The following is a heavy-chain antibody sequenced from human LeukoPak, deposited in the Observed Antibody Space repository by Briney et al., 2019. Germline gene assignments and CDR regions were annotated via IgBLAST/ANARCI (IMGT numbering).Heavy chain of an antibody. V-gene: IGHV4-59*08. CDR2: IYYSGST. D-gene: IGHD3-10*01. CDR3: AGTYGSGKNFDY. CDR1: GGSISSYY. Sequence: SETLSLTCTVSGGSISSYYWSWIRQPPGKGLEWIGYIYYSGSTNYNPSLKSRVTISVDTSKNQFSLKLSSVTAADTAVYYCAGTYGSGKNFDYWGQGTLVTVSS. J-gene: IGHJ4*02.